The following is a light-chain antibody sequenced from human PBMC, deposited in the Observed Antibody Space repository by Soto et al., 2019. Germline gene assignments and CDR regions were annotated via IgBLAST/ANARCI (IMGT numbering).Light chain of an antibody. Sequence: QSALTQSPSASASPEQSVTISCTGSSGDIGAYNYVSWYQQHPGKAPKLIIYDVTKRPSGVPDRFSGSKSGNTASLIISGLQAADEAEYYCCCCSYAGSSSFRVLFGGGTQLTVL. CDR1: SGDIGAYNY. V-gene: IGLV2-11*01. CDR2: DVT. J-gene: IGLJ2*01. CDR3: CSYAGSSSFRVL.